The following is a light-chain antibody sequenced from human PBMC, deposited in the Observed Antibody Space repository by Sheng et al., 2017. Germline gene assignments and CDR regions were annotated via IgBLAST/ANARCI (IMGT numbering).Light chain of an antibody. CDR1: QSINSW. Sequence: DIQMTQSPSALSASVGDRVNITCRASQSINSWLAWYQQKPGKAPRLLMYKASTLESGVPSRFSGSGSGTDFTLTISCLQPDDFGTYYCQQYSGLYATFGGGTKVEIK. CDR3: QQYSGLYAT. V-gene: IGKV1-5*03. CDR2: KAS. J-gene: IGKJ4*01.